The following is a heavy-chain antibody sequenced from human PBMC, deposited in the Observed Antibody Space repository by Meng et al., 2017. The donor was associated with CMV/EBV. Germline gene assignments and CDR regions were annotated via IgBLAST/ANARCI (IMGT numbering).Heavy chain of an antibody. D-gene: IGHD6-19*01. CDR2: VNSNNDAT. V-gene: IGHV1-2*02. J-gene: IGHJ4*02. CDR1: GFTFSDYY. Sequence: QVQLVQSGAEMKKPGASVKVSCTTSGFTFSDYYIHWVRQAPGQGLEWMGWVNSNNDATNYAHKFQGRVSMTRDTSISTAHMELSRLMSDDTAVYYCVRSSGWSLFDYWGQGTLVTVSS. CDR3: VRSSGWSLFDY.